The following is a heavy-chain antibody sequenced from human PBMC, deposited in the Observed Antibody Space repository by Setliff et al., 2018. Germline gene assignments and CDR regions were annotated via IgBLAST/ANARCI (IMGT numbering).Heavy chain of an antibody. Sequence: ASVKVSCKASGHSFTGYYMHRVRQAPGQGLEWMGIIHTGGGSASYAQKFQGRVTMTSDTSTSTVYMELNIVTSDDTATYYCARGGMAAAGRKGVFEYWGQGTVVTVSS. CDR1: GHSFTGYY. CDR3: ARGGMAAAGRKGVFEY. J-gene: IGHJ4*02. V-gene: IGHV1-46*01. D-gene: IGHD6-13*01. CDR2: IHTGGGSA.